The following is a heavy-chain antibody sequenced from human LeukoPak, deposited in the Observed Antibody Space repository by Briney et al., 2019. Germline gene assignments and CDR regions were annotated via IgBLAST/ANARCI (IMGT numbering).Heavy chain of an antibody. CDR1: GFTFSSYN. J-gene: IGHJ3*02. CDR3: ARGDPGAFDI. CDR2: ISSSGSTK. Sequence: GGSLRLSCAASGFTFSSYNMNWVRQAPGKGLEWVSYISSSGSTKYYADSVKGRFTISRDNAKNSLYLQMNSLRAEDTAVYYCARGDPGAFDIWGQGTMATVSS. V-gene: IGHV3-48*01. D-gene: IGHD7-27*01.